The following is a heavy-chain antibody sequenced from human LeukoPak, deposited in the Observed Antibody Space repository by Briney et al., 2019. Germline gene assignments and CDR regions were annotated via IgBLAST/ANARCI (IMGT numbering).Heavy chain of an antibody. V-gene: IGHV3-7*01. Sequence: GGSLRLSCAASGFTFSSHWMSWVRQAPGKGLEWVANIKQDGSEKYYVDSVKGRSTISRDNAKNSLYLQINSLRAEDTAVYYCARGRYSGYDSFDYWGQGTLVTVSS. D-gene: IGHD5-12*01. CDR3: ARGRYSGYDSFDY. J-gene: IGHJ4*02. CDR1: GFTFSSHW. CDR2: IKQDGSEK.